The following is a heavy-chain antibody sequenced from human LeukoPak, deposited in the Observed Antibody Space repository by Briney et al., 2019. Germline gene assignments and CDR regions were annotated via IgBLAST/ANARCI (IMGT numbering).Heavy chain of an antibody. CDR2: ISGSGAST. V-gene: IGHV3-23*01. Sequence: GGSLRLSCAASGFTFSSYAMSWVRQAPGNGLEGVSAISGSGASTYYEDSVKGRFTISRDNSKDTLYLQMNSLRAEDTAVYYCAKDSSQLLLDPWGEGTLVTVSS. D-gene: IGHD2-2*01. CDR1: GFTFSSYA. J-gene: IGHJ5*02. CDR3: AKDSSQLLLDP.